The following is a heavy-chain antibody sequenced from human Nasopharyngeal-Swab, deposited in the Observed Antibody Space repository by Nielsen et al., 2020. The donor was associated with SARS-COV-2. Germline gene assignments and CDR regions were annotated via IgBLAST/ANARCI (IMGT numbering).Heavy chain of an antibody. V-gene: IGHV4-39*01. Sequence: SETLSLTCTVSGGPISSSSYYWGWIRQPPGKGLEWIGGIYYSGSTYYNPSLKSRVTISVDTSKNQFSLKLSSVTAADTAVYYCARHYYGSGSDFDYWGQGTLVTVSS. J-gene: IGHJ4*02. CDR1: GGPISSSSYY. CDR2: IYYSGST. D-gene: IGHD3-10*01. CDR3: ARHYYGSGSDFDY.